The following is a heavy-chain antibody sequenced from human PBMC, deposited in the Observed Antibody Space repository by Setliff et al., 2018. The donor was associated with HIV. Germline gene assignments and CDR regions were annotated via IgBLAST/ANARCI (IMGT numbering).Heavy chain of an antibody. D-gene: IGHD5-18*01. V-gene: IGHV1-8*03. CDR2: MNPNSGNT. CDR3: ATAPGDTDMVTNPIYYMDV. Sequence: ASVKVSCKASGYTFTSYDINGVRQATGQGLEWMAWMNPNSGNTGHTQKFQGRVTITGNTSITTAYMELSSLRAEDTAIYYCATAPGDTDMVTNPIYYMDVWGKGTTVTVSS. J-gene: IGHJ6*03. CDR1: GYTFTSYD.